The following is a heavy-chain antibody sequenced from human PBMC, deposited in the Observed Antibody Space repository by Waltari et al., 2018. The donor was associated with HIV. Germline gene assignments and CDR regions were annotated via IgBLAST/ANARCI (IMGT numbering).Heavy chain of an antibody. J-gene: IGHJ4*02. Sequence: HLQMQESGPGVVRPSETLSLTCSVSGGSVTSNLHYWGWIRQSPNIGLEWIGSQYYGGNPYHNPSLRSRVAISADRSTNQFSLRLTSVSVADSAIYYCVRRVAEDYGSGRVDSWGQGILVVVSS. CDR3: VRRVAEDYGSGRVDS. D-gene: IGHD4-17*01. CDR2: QYYGGNP. V-gene: IGHV4-39*01. CDR1: GGSVTSNLHY.